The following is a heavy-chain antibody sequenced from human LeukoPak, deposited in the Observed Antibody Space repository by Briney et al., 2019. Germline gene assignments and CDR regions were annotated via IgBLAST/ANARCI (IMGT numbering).Heavy chain of an antibody. J-gene: IGHJ4*02. CDR2: ISSTSSTI. CDR3: ARAHPGDYSDFQFDY. Sequence: PGGSLRLSCAASGFTFSSFSMNWVRQAPGKGLEWVSYISSTSSTIYYADSVKGRFTISRDNAKNSLYLQMNSLRAEDTAVYYCARAHPGDYSDFQFDYWGQGTPVTVSS. V-gene: IGHV3-48*01. D-gene: IGHD4-11*01. CDR1: GFTFSSFS.